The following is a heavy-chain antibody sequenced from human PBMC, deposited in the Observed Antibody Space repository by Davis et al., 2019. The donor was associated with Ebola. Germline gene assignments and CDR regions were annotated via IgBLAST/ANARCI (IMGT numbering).Heavy chain of an antibody. CDR3: AREAPFCGGDCLDY. CDR2: IRQDGSEK. V-gene: IGHV3-7*01. D-gene: IGHD2-21*01. J-gene: IGHJ4*02. CDR1: GFTFSSYS. Sequence: GESLKISCAASGFTFSSYSMNWVRQAPGKRLEWVATIRQDGSEKWYVDSAKGRFTISRDNAKSSLFLQMNSLTAEDTALYYCAREAPFCGGDCLDYWGQGTLVTVSS.